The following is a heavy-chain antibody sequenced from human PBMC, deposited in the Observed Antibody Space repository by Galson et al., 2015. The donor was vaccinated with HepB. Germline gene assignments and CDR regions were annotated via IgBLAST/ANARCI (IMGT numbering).Heavy chain of an antibody. CDR2: IRSKAYGGTT. J-gene: IGHJ6*02. V-gene: IGHV3-49*03. CDR3: KIAASGHYYYYGMDV. CDR1: GFTFGDYA. D-gene: IGHD6-13*01. Sequence: SLRLSCAASGFTFGDYAMSWFRQAPGKGLEWVGFIRSKAYGGTTEYAASVKGRFTISRDDSKSIAYLQMNSLKTEDTAVYYCKIAASGHYYYYGMDVWGQGTTVTVSS.